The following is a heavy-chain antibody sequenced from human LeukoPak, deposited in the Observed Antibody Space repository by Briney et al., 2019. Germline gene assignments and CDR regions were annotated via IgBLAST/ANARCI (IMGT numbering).Heavy chain of an antibody. CDR1: GGSFSGYY. CDR3: ARVASYSSSWYLNY. Sequence: SETLSLTCAVYGGSFSGYYWSWIRQPPGKGLEWIGEINHSGSTNYNPSLKSRVTISVDTSKNQFSLKLSSVTAADTAVYYCARVASYSSSWYLNYWGQGTLVTVSS. D-gene: IGHD6-13*01. CDR2: INHSGST. J-gene: IGHJ4*02. V-gene: IGHV4-34*01.